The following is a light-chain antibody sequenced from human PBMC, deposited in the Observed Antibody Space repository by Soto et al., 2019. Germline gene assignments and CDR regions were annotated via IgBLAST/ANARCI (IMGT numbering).Light chain of an antibody. V-gene: IGKV1-27*01. J-gene: IGKJ1*01. CDR2: EAS. CDR1: QGIRHY. CDR3: QNFDSAPQT. Sequence: DIQMTQSPSSLSASVGDRVTITCRASQGIRHYLAWYQQKPGKVPKLLIYEASTLQSGVPSRFRGGGSGTEFTLTISSLQPEDFATYYWQNFDSAPQTFGQGTKEEIK.